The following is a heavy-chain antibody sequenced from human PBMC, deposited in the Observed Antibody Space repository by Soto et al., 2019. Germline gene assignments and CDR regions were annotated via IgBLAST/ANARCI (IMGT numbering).Heavy chain of an antibody. CDR2: ISGSTDYL. J-gene: IGHJ4*02. D-gene: IGHD3-10*01. Sequence: QVQLVESGGDLVKPGGSLRLSCAASGFTFTDYYMSWLRQAPGQGLQWLSYISGSTDYLNYADSVKGRFTISRDNAKNLLYLQMTSLRADDTAVYYFARDLGLSSSNYFDFWGQGTLVTVSS. CDR3: ARDLGLSSSNYFDF. V-gene: IGHV3-11*05. CDR1: GFTFTDYY.